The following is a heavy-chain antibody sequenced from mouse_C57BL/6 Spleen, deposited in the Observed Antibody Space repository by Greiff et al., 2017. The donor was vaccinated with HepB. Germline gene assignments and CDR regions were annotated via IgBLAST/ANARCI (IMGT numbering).Heavy chain of an antibody. D-gene: IGHD3-3*01. CDR2: TFYSGIT. CDR1: GFSINSDCY. V-gene: IGHV3-3*01. Sequence: EVQLQQSGPSLVRPSQTLSLTCTVTGFSINSDCYWIWIRQFPGNKLEYIGYTFYSGITYYNPSLESRTYITRDTSKNQFSLKLSSVTTEDTATYYCARAGTDYYAMDYWGQGTSVTVSS. CDR3: ARAGTDYYAMDY. J-gene: IGHJ4*01.